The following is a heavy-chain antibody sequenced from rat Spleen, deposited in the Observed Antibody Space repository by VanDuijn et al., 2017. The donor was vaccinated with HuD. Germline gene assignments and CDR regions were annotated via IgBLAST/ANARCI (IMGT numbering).Heavy chain of an antibody. Sequence: EVQLVESGGGLVQPGRSLKLSCVASGFTFSNYYMAWVRQAPTKGLEWVAYISTGGGSTYYRDSVKGRFAISRDNAKSTLYLQMDSLRSEETATYYCTAGAYYDGNGDSFDYWGQGVMVTVSS. CDR1: GFTFSNYY. V-gene: IGHV5-27*01. CDR2: ISTGGGST. CDR3: TAGAYYDGNGDSFDY. J-gene: IGHJ2*01. D-gene: IGHD1-12*02.